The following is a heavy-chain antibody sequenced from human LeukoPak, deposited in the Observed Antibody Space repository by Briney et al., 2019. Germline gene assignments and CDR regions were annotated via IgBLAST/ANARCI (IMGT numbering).Heavy chain of an antibody. CDR1: GYTFTSYG. CDR3: ARGSPLKRSSSFGDY. J-gene: IGHJ4*02. V-gene: IGHV1-18*01. D-gene: IGHD6-13*01. CDR2: ISAYNGNT. Sequence: ASVKVSCKASGYTFTSYGISWVRQAPGQGLEWMGWISAYNGNTNYAQKLQGRVTMTTDTSTSTAYMELRSLRSDDTAVYYCARGSPLKRSSSFGDYWGQGTLVTVSS.